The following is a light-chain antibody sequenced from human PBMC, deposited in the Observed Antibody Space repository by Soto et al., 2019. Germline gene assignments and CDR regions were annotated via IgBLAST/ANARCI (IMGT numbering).Light chain of an antibody. CDR2: KAS. J-gene: IGKJ5*01. CDR3: LQHNSYPLT. CDR1: QDINKW. V-gene: IGKV1-5*03. Sequence: DIQMTQSPSTLSASVGDRVTITCRASQDINKWLAWYQQKPGTAPKLLISKASILESGVPSRFSGSGSGTEFTLTISSLQPEDFATYYCLQHNSYPLTFGQGTRLEIK.